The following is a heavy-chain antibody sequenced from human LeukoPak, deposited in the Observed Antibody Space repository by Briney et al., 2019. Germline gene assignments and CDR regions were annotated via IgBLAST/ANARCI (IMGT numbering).Heavy chain of an antibody. D-gene: IGHD3-3*01. CDR2: IYPGDSDT. V-gene: IGHV5-51*01. CDR1: GYSFTSYW. J-gene: IGHJ4*02. CDR3: ARSRQLRFLEWLF. Sequence: GESLKISCKGSGYSFTSYWIGWVRQMPGKGLEWMGTIYPGDSDTRHSPSFQGQVTISADKSISTAYLQWSSLKASDTAMYYCARSRQLRFLEWLFWGQGTLVTVSS.